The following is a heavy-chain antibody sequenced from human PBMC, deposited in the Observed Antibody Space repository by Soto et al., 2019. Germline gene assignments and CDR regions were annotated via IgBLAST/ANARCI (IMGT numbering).Heavy chain of an antibody. D-gene: IGHD6-6*01. CDR2: ISGSGGST. V-gene: IGHV3-23*01. CDR3: AKDRGQLVPFDY. CDR1: GFSFSRYA. J-gene: IGHJ4*02. Sequence: EVQLLESGGGLVQPGGSLRLSCVASGFSFSRYAMSWVRQAPGKGLEGVSAISGSGGSTYYADSVKGRFTISRDNSKNTLYLQMNSLRAEDTAVYYCAKDRGQLVPFDYWGQGTLVTVSS.